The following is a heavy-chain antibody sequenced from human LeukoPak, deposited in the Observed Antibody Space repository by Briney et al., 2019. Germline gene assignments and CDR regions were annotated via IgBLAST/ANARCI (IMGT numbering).Heavy chain of an antibody. J-gene: IGHJ5*02. D-gene: IGHD5-12*01. V-gene: IGHV3-11*04. Sequence: GGSLRLSCAASGFTFSDYYMSWIRQAPGKGLEWVSYISSSGSTIYYADSVKGRFTISRDNAKNSLYLQMNSLRAEDTAVYYCAREKATAMRWFDPWGRGTLVTVSS. CDR2: ISSSGSTI. CDR1: GFTFSDYY. CDR3: AREKATAMRWFDP.